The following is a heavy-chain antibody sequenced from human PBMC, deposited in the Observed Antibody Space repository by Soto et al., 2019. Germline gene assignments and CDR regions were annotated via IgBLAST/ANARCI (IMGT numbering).Heavy chain of an antibody. D-gene: IGHD2-15*01. CDR1: GASIRSDNR. CDR3: AKKVPAALRLYYFFGLDV. J-gene: IGHJ6*02. Sequence: SETLSLTCAVSGASIRSDNRWTWVRQPPGEGLDWIGEISQSGTTKYNPSLASRVTISVDKSKNQFSLRLTSMTAADTAVYYCAKKVPAALRLYYFFGLDVWGQGTTVTVSS. V-gene: IGHV4-4*02. CDR2: ISQSGTT.